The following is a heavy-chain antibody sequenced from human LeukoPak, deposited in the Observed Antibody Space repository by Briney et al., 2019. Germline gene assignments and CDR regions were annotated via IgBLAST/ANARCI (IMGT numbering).Heavy chain of an antibody. Sequence: GGSLRLSCAASGFTFSAFSMNWVRQAPGKGLEWVSAISSSSSDIYYTDSVKGRFTISRDNANNFLYLQVSSLRAEDTAVYYCATGYTSGTRIDYWGQGTLVTVSS. CDR2: ISSSSSDI. CDR3: ATGYTSGTRIDY. D-gene: IGHD6-19*01. V-gene: IGHV3-21*01. J-gene: IGHJ4*02. CDR1: GFTFSAFS.